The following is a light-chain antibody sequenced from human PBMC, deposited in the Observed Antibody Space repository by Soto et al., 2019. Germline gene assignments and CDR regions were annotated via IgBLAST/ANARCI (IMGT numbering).Light chain of an antibody. CDR1: QSISSY. V-gene: IGKV1-39*01. CDR2: AAS. CDR3: QQSYRTPLT. Sequence: DIQMTQSPSSLSASVGDRVTITCRASQSISSYLNWYQRKPGKAPNLLIYAASSLQSGVPSRFSGSGSGTEFTLTINSLQPEDFATYYCQQSYRTPLTFGGGTKVDI. J-gene: IGKJ4*01.